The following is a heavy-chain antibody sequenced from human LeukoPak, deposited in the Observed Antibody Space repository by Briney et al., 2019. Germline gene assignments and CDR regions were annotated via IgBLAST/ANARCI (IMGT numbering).Heavy chain of an antibody. CDR3: ARVLSTSRRHDAFDI. V-gene: IGHV1-46*01. CDR2: INPSGDST. Sequence: ASVKVSCKASGGTFSSYAISWVRQAPGQGLEWMGIINPSGDSTIYARKFQGRVTMTGDMSTSTVYMEMSSLRSEDTAVYYCARVLSTSRRHDAFDIWGQGTMVTVSS. J-gene: IGHJ3*02. D-gene: IGHD6-6*01. CDR1: GGTFSSYA.